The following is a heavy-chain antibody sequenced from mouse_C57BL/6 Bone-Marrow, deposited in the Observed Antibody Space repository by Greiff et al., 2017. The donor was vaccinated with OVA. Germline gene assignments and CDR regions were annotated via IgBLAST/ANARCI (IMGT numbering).Heavy chain of an antibody. CDR3: TRSYSNYGDFDY. Sequence: VQLQQSGAELVRPGASVTLSCKASGYTFTDYEMPWVKQTPVHGLEWIGAIDPETGGTAYNQKFKGKAILTADKSSSTAYMELRSLTSEDSAVYYCTRSYSNYGDFDYWGQGTTLTVSS. D-gene: IGHD2-5*01. CDR1: GYTFTDYE. CDR2: IDPETGGT. V-gene: IGHV1-15*01. J-gene: IGHJ2*01.